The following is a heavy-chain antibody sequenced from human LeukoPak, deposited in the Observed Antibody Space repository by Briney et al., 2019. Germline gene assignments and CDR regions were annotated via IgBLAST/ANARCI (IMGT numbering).Heavy chain of an antibody. D-gene: IGHD6-19*01. V-gene: IGHV3-23*01. CDR3: AKVRGYSSGSYDDGFDI. CDR2: ISGRGANT. J-gene: IGHJ3*02. CDR1: EFTFSNYA. Sequence: GGSLRLSCAASEFTFSNYAMNWVRQAPGKGLEWPSAISGRGANTYYADSVKGRFTISRDNSKNTLYLQMNSLRAEDTAVYYCAKVRGYSSGSYDDGFDICGQRTMVTVSS.